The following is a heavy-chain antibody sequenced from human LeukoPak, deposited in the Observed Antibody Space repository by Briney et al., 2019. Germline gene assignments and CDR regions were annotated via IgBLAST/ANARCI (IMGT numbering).Heavy chain of an antibody. V-gene: IGHV1-69*01. Sequence: SVKVSCKASGGTFISYAISWVRQAPGQGLEWMGGIIPIFGTANYAQKFQGRVTITADESTSTAYMELSSLRSEDTAVYYCARGRGGYSGYDWRADYWGQGTLVTVSS. CDR2: IIPIFGTA. J-gene: IGHJ4*02. CDR3: ARGRGGYSGYDWRADY. CDR1: GGTFISYA. D-gene: IGHD5-12*01.